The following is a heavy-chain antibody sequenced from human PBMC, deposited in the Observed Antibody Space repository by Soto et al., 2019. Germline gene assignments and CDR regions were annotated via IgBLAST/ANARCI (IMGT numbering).Heavy chain of an antibody. V-gene: IGHV1-3*01. CDR3: ARSIVVVTAADY. J-gene: IGHJ4*02. CDR1: GYSFTGYA. Sequence: ASVRVSCRGSGYSFTGYAMHLVRQAPGQRLEWMGWINAGNGNTKYSQKFQGRVTITRDTSASTAYMELSSLRSEDTAVYYCARSIVVVTAADYWGQGTLVTSPQ. CDR2: INAGNGNT. D-gene: IGHD2-21*02.